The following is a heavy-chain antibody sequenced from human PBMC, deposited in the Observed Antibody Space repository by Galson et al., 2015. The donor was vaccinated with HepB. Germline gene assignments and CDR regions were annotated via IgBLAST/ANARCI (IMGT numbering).Heavy chain of an antibody. CDR2: INTNTGKP. J-gene: IGHJ5*02. V-gene: IGHV7-4-1*01. CDR3: AREVYDYGSQGWFDP. Sequence: SVKVSCKASGYIFSKYALNWLRQAPGQGLEWMGWINTNTGKPTYAQAFTGRLVFSLETSVSTAYLQIGSLKAEDTAVYYCAREVYDYGSQGWFDPWGQGTLVTVSS. D-gene: IGHD4-17*01. CDR1: GYIFSKYA.